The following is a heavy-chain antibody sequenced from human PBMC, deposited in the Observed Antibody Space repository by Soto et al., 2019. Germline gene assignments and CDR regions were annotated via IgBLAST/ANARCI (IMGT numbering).Heavy chain of an antibody. Sequence: SVKVSCKASGGTFSSYAISWVRQAPGQGLGWMGGIIPIFGTANYAQKFQGRVTITADESTSTAYMELSSLRSEDTAVYYCARSEGYYDSSGYYGYWGQGTLVTVSS. V-gene: IGHV1-69*13. D-gene: IGHD3-22*01. CDR2: IIPIFGTA. CDR3: ARSEGYYDSSGYYGY. J-gene: IGHJ4*02. CDR1: GGTFSSYA.